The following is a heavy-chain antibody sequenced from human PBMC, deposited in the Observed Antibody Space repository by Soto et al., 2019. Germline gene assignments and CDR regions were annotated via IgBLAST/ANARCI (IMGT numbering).Heavy chain of an antibody. J-gene: IGHJ3*02. D-gene: IGHD3-22*01. V-gene: IGHV4-30-2*01. Sequence: QLQLQESGSGLVKPSQTLSLTCAVSGGSISSGGYSWSWIRQPPGKGLEWIGYIYHSGSTYYNPSLKSRVTISVDRSKNQFSLKLSSVTAADTAVYYCARVIGYYYDTDAFDIWGQGTMVTVSS. CDR1: GGSISSGGYS. CDR2: IYHSGST. CDR3: ARVIGYYYDTDAFDI.